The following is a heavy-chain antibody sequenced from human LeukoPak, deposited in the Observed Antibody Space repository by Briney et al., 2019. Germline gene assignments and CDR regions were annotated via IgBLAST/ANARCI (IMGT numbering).Heavy chain of an antibody. V-gene: IGHV1-2*02. CDR2: INPNSGGT. D-gene: IGHD3-22*01. CDR1: GYTFTGYY. J-gene: IGHJ4*02. Sequence: VSVKVSCKASGYTFTGYYLHWVRQAPRQGLEWMGWINPNSGGTNFAQKFQGRVTMTRDTSISTAYMELSRLRSDDTAVYYCASTPNYYDGSGYSVFNYWGQGTLVTVSS. CDR3: ASTPNYYDGSGYSVFNY.